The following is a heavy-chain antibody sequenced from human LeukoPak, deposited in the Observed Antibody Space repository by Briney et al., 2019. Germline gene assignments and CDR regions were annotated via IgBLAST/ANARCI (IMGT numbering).Heavy chain of an antibody. J-gene: IGHJ6*02. D-gene: IGHD4-17*01. CDR2: ISSSGSTI. CDR1: GFTFSSYS. CDR3: ARDQDYGDPAYGMDV. V-gene: IGHV3-48*04. Sequence: PGGSLRLSCAASGFTFSSYSMNWVRQAPGKGLEWVSYISSSGSTIYYADSVKGRFTISRDNAKNSLYLQMNSLRAEDTAVYYCARDQDYGDPAYGMDVWGQGTTVTVSS.